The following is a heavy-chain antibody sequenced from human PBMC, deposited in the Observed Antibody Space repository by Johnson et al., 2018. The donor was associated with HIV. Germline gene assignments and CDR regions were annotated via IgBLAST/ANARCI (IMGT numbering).Heavy chain of an antibody. CDR1: GFIFSDYG. V-gene: IGHV3-30*18. J-gene: IGHJ3*02. CDR3: AKDREGGYSHGYGAFDI. D-gene: IGHD5-18*01. CDR2: ISFAGSNQ. Sequence: QVQLVESGGGVVQRGRSLRLSCAASGFIFSDYGMHWVRQAPGKGLEWVAVISFAGSNQHYADSVKGRFTISRDNSKKMVSRQMNSLRAEDMATYYCAKDREGGYSHGYGAFDIWGQGTMVTVSS.